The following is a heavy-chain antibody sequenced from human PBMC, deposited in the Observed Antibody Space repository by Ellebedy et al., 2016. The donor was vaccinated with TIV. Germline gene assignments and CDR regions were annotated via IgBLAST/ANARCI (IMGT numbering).Heavy chain of an antibody. CDR3: ARVSGSYYKSSSSAYFDY. CDR2: INPSAGST. D-gene: IGHD1-26*01. J-gene: IGHJ4*02. CDR1: GYTFTSYY. Sequence: AASVKVSCKASGYTFTSYYMHWVRQAPGQGLEWMGIINPSAGSTTYAQKLQGRVTMTRETSTSTVYMDLRSLRSDDTAVYYCARVSGSYYKSSSSAYFDYWGQGTLVTVSS. V-gene: IGHV1-46*01.